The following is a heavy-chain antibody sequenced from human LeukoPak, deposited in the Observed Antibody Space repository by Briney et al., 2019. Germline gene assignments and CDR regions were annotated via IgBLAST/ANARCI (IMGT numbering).Heavy chain of an antibody. D-gene: IGHD6-19*01. Sequence: KPSGTLSLTCAVSGGSISSLNLWSWLRQPPGKGLVWVGEMYLDGRTNFHPSVRGRVTIFIDKPKNQLSLQLTSVTAADTAVYYCAGLEGRYSTDWFYFFDYWGQGALVTVSS. V-gene: IGHV4-4*02. CDR3: AGLEGRYSTDWFYFFDY. CDR2: MYLDGRT. J-gene: IGHJ4*02. CDR1: GGSISSLNL.